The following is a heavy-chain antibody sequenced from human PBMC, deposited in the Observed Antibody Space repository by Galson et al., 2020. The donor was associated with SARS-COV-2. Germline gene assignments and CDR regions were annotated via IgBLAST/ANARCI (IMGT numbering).Heavy chain of an antibody. J-gene: IGHJ4*02. CDR3: ARGVVAGTGD. V-gene: IGHV4-61*02. CDR2: IHTSGNS. CDR1: GDSISSGSFY. D-gene: IGHD6-19*01. Sequence: SETLSLTCAVSGDSISSGSFYWSWLRQPAGQGLEWIGRIHTSGNSNYNPSLKSRVNISLDTSKNQFSLKLSSVTAADTAVYYCARGVVAGTGDWGQGTLVTVSS.